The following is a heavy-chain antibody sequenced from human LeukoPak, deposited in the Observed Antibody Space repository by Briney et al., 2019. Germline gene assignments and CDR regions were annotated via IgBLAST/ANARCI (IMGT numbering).Heavy chain of an antibody. D-gene: IGHD1-1*01. Sequence: SETLSLTCAVYGGSFSGYYWSWIRQPPGKGLEWIGEINHSGSTNYNPSLKSRLTMSVDTSKNQFSLQLSSVTAADTAVYYCARDRGTWNDDGFDYWGQGTLVTVSS. CDR3: ARDRGTWNDDGFDY. CDR1: GGSFSGYY. V-gene: IGHV4-34*01. CDR2: INHSGST. J-gene: IGHJ4*02.